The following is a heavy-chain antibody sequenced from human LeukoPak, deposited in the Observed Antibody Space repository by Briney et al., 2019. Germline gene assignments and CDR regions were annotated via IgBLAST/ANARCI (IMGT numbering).Heavy chain of an antibody. V-gene: IGHV3-7*01. CDR1: GFTFSSYW. Sequence: GGTLRLSCAASGFTFSSYWMSWVRQAPGKGLEWVANIKKDGSEKYYVDSVKGRFTISRDNAKTSLYLQMNSLRAEDTAVYYCARHLSGVTGYTYGRGIDYWGQGTLVTVSS. CDR3: ARHLSGVTGYTYGRGIDY. D-gene: IGHD5-18*01. CDR2: IKKDGSEK. J-gene: IGHJ4*02.